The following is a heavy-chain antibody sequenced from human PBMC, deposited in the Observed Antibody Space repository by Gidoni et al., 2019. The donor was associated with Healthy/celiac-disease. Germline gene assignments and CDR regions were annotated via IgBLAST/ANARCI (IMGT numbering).Heavy chain of an antibody. CDR3: ARVGLVGGATTGGYAFDI. Sequence: QVQLVQSGAEEKKPGASVKVSCKASGYTFTSYGISWVRQAPGQGLEWMGWISAYNGNTNYAQKLQGRVTMTTDTSTSTAYMELRSLRSDDTAVYYCARVGLVGGATTGGYAFDIWGQGTMVTVSS. CDR1: GYTFTSYG. D-gene: IGHD1-26*01. CDR2: ISAYNGNT. J-gene: IGHJ3*02. V-gene: IGHV1-18*01.